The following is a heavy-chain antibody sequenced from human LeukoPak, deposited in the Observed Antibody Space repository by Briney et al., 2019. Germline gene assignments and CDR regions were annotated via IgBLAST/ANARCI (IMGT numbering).Heavy chain of an antibody. CDR3: ARVRGGVVDH. V-gene: IGHV4-30-4*01. Sequence: PSGTLSLTCTVSGGSISSGDYYWSWLRQPPGKGLEWIGYIYYSGNTYYNPSLKSRVTISLDTSKKQLSLKVSSVTAADTAVYYCARVRGGVVDHWGQGTLVTVSS. J-gene: IGHJ4*02. CDR1: GGSISSGDYY. D-gene: IGHD2-21*01. CDR2: IYYSGNT.